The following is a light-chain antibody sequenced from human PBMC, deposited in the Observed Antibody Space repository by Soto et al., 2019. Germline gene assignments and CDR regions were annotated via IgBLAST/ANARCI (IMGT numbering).Light chain of an antibody. CDR3: QQYGSSPALT. CDR2: GAS. Sequence: EIVLTQSPGTLSLSPGERATLSCRASQSVSSSYLAWYQQKPGQAPRLLIYGASSRATGIPDRFSGSGSGTYFTLTISSLEPEDFAVYYCQQYGSSPALTFGGGTKVEIK. J-gene: IGKJ4*01. V-gene: IGKV3-20*01. CDR1: QSVSSSY.